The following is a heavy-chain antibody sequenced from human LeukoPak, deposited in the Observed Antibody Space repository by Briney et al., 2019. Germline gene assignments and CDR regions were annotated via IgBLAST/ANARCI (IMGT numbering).Heavy chain of an antibody. J-gene: IGHJ4*02. CDR1: GYTFTGYY. Sequence: GASVKVSCKASGYTFTGYYMHWVRQAPGQGLEWMGWINPNSVGTNYAQKFQGRVTMTRDTSISTAYMELSRLRSDDTAVYYCARTIVVDEFFGYWGQGTLVTVSS. CDR2: INPNSVGT. V-gene: IGHV1-2*02. CDR3: ARTIVVDEFFGY. D-gene: IGHD2-15*01.